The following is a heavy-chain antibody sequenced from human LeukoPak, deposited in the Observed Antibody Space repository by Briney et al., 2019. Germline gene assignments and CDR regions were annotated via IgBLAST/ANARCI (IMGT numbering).Heavy chain of an antibody. V-gene: IGHV4-39*01. CDR1: GGSISSSNYY. D-gene: IGHD3-9*01. CDR2: INYSRST. Sequence: PSETLSLTCTVSGGSISSSNYYWGWIRQPPGKGPEWIGSINYSRSTYYNPSLKSRVTISVDTSKNQFSLKLSSVTAADTAVYYCARRNDILTGYVFDYWGQGTLVTVSS. J-gene: IGHJ4*02. CDR3: ARRNDILTGYVFDY.